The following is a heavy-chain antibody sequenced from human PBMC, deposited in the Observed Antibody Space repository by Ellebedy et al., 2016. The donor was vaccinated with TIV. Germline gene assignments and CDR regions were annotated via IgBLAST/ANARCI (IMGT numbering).Heavy chain of an antibody. D-gene: IGHD5-18*01. CDR2: FDPEDGET. J-gene: IGHJ4*02. CDR1: GYTLTELS. CDR3: ATALRGYSYGWGCLDY. V-gene: IGHV1-24*01. Sequence: AASVKVSCKVSGYTLTELSMHWVRQAPGTGLEWMGGFDPEDGETIYAQKFQGRVTMSEDTSTDTAYMELSSLGSDDTAVYYCATALRGYSYGWGCLDYWGQGTRVTVSS.